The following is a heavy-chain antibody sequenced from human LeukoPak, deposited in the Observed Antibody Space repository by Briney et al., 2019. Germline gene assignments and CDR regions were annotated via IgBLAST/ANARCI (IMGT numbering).Heavy chain of an antibody. CDR2: VNPNSGGT. CDR1: GYTFTGYY. J-gene: IGHJ4*02. Sequence: ASVKVSCKASGYTFTGYYMHWVRQAPGQGLEWMGWVNPNSGGTNYAQKFQGRVTMTRDTSISTAYMELSRLRSDDTAVYYCARDPNYYDSSNASGYWGQGTLVTVSS. D-gene: IGHD3-22*01. CDR3: ARDPNYYDSSNASGY. V-gene: IGHV1-2*02.